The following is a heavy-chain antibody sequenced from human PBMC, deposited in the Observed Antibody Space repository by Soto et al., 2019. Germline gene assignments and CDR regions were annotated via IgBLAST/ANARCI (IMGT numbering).Heavy chain of an antibody. V-gene: IGHV3-7*01. D-gene: IGHD3-22*01. CDR1: GFTFSSYW. CDR3: ARDREVVVH. Sequence: PGGSLRLSCAASGFTFSSYWMTWVRQAPGKGLEWVANIREDGTEKYYVDSMKGRFIISRDNAKNSLYLQMNSLRAEDTAVYYCARDREVVVHWGQGTLVTVSS. J-gene: IGHJ4*02. CDR2: IREDGTEK.